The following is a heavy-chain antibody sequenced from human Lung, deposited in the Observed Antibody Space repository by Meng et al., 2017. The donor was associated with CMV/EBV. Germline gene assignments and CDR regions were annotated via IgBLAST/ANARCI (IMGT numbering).Heavy chain of an antibody. CDR3: AAEALKEQWLVYYYGMDV. D-gene: IGHD6-19*01. V-gene: IGHV1-58*01. CDR1: GFTFTSSA. J-gene: IGHJ6*02. CDR2: IVVGSGNT. Sequence: SVXVSXKASGFTFTSSAVQWVRQARGQRLEWIGWIVVGSGNTNYAQKFQERVTITRDMSTSTAYMELSSLRPEDTAVYYCAAEALKEQWLVYYYGMDVWXQGTTVTVSS.